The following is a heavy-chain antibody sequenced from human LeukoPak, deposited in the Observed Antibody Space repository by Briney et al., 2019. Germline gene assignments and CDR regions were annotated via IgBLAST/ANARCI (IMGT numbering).Heavy chain of an antibody. Sequence: GASVKVSCKASGYTFTSYDINWVRQATGQGLEWMGWMNPNSGNTGYAQKFQGRVTMTRNTSISTAYMELSSLRAEDTAVYYCARPNYDFWTSFGDYYYYGMDVWGQGTTVTVSS. CDR2: MNPNSGNT. V-gene: IGHV1-8*01. CDR3: ARPNYDFWTSFGDYYYYGMDV. D-gene: IGHD3-3*01. J-gene: IGHJ6*02. CDR1: GYTFTSYD.